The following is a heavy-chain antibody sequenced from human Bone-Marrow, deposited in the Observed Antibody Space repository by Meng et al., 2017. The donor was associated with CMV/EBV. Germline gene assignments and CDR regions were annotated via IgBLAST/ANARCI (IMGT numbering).Heavy chain of an antibody. J-gene: IGHJ4*02. Sequence: GESLKIPCVASGFTFSDHWMGWVRQAPGKGLEWVADIWKDGNTIWYFDSVKGRFTIPRDNAKNSLFLQMNSLRVEDTAVYYCVRDMGWYRFDSWGQGTLVTVSS. D-gene: IGHD6-19*01. V-gene: IGHV3-7*01. CDR3: VRDMGWYRFDS. CDR2: IWKDGNTI. CDR1: GFTFSDHW.